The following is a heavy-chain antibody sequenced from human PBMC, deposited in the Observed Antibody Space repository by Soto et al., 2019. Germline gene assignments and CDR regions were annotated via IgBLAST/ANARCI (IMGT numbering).Heavy chain of an antibody. CDR1: GYTLTELS. V-gene: IGHV1-24*01. J-gene: IGHJ4*02. CDR3: ATVYYYGSGSPFDY. CDR2: FDPEDGET. Sequence: ASVKVSCKVSGYTLTELSMHWVRQAPGKGLEWMGGFDPEDGETIYAQKFQGRVTMTEDTSTDTAYMELSSLRSEDTAVYYCATVYYYGSGSPFDYWGQGTLVTVSS. D-gene: IGHD3-10*01.